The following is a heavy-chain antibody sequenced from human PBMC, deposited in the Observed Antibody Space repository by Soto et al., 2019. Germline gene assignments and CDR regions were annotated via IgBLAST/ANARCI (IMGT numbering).Heavy chain of an antibody. V-gene: IGHV1-18*01. Sequence: QVQLVQSGAEVKKPGASVKVSCKASGYTFTSYGISWVRQAPGQGLEWMGWISAYNGNTNYAQKLQGRVTITTDTSRSTAYMALRSLRSDDTAVYYCARAPRSSWYAPWGQGTLVTVSS. CDR1: GYTFTSYG. CDR2: ISAYNGNT. CDR3: ARAPRSSWYAP. D-gene: IGHD6-13*01. J-gene: IGHJ5*02.